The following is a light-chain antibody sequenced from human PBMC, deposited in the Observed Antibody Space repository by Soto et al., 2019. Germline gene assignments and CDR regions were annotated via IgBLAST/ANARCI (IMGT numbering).Light chain of an antibody. CDR3: CSYAGNYTYV. CDR2: DVT. J-gene: IGLJ1*01. V-gene: IGLV2-11*01. Sequence: QSVLTQPRSVSGSPGQSVTISCTGTSSDVGGYNYVSWYQQNPGKAPKLMIHDVTKRPSGVSDRFSGSKSGNTASLTISGLQAEDEADYYCCSYAGNYTYVFGTGTKLTVL. CDR1: SSDVGGYNY.